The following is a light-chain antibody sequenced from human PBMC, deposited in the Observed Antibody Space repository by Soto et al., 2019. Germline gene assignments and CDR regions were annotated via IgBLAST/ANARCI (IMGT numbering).Light chain of an antibody. J-gene: IGKJ1*01. Sequence: EIVMTHSPATLSVSPCERATLSFRASQSVSSTLAWYQQKPGQAPRLLIYGASTRATDIPARFTGSGSGTEFTLTIGSLQSEDFAVYYCQQYGSSGTFGQGTKVDIK. CDR3: QQYGSSGT. CDR1: QSVSST. CDR2: GAS. V-gene: IGKV3-15*01.